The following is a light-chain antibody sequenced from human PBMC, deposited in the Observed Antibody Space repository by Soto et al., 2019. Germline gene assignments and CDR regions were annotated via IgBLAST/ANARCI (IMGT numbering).Light chain of an antibody. V-gene: IGKV1-5*01. Sequence: DIQMTQSPSTLSASVVDRVTITCRASQSISSWLAWYQQKPGKAPKLLIYDASSLESGVPSRFSGSGSGTEFTLTISSLQPDDFATYYCQQYNSYHTFGQGTRLEI. CDR2: DAS. CDR3: QQYNSYHT. CDR1: QSISSW. J-gene: IGKJ5*01.